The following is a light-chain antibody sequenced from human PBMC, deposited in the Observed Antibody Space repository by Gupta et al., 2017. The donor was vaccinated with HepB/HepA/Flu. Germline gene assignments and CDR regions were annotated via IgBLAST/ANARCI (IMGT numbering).Light chain of an antibody. CDR1: QYVSKY. V-gene: IGKV1-5*03. CDR3: QQYHFFSD. J-gene: IGKJ5*01. CDR2: ETS. Sequence: DIQMTQSPSTLSASVGDRVTLTCRASQYVSKYLAWYQQKPGEAPTLLIYETSTLESGVPSRFSGSGSGTEFTLTISSLQPADFATYYCQQYHFFSDFGQGTRVEI.